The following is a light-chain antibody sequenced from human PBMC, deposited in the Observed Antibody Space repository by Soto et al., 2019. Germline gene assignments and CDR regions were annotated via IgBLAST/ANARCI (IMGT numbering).Light chain of an antibody. J-gene: IGLJ2*01. CDR1: SGSIASNY. Sequence: NFMLTQPHSVSESPGKTVTISCTRSSGSIASNYVQWYQQRPGSAPTTVIYEDNQRPSGVPDRFSGSIDSSSNSASLTISGLKTEDEADYYCPSYDSSWGVFGGGTKLTVL. CDR3: PSYDSSWGV. CDR2: EDN. V-gene: IGLV6-57*04.